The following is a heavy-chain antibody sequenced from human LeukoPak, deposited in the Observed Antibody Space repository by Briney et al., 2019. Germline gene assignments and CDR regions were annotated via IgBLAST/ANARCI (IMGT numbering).Heavy chain of an antibody. CDR3: AAPIFGVVINPYWYFDL. Sequence: SETLSLTCTVSGGSISSSSYYWGWIRQPPGKGLEWIGSIYYSGSTYYNPSLKSRVTISVDTSKNQFSLKLSSVTAADTAVYYCAAPIFGVVINPYWYFDLWGRGTLVTVSS. CDR2: IYYSGST. CDR1: GGSISSSSYY. V-gene: IGHV4-39*01. J-gene: IGHJ2*01. D-gene: IGHD3-3*01.